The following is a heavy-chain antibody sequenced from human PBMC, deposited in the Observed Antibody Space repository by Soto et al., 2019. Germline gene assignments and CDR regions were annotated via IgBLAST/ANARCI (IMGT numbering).Heavy chain of an antibody. CDR1: GFTFRSYA. Sequence: PGGSQRLSCAASGFTFRSYAMSWVRQAPGKGLEWVSAISGSGGSTYYADSVKGRFTISADKSISTAYLQWSSLKASDTAMYYCARHGIAAAVYYYYGMDVWGQGTTATVSS. CDR2: ISGSGGST. V-gene: IGHV3-23*01. J-gene: IGHJ6*02. CDR3: ARHGIAAAVYYYYGMDV. D-gene: IGHD6-13*01.